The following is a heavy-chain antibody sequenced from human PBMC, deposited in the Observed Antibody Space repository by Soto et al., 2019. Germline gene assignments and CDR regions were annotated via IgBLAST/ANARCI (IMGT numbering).Heavy chain of an antibody. CDR1: GGSISSYY. CDR3: ARGSSSSFGWFDP. CDR2: IYYSGST. D-gene: IGHD6-6*01. V-gene: IGHV4-59*01. Sequence: SETLSLTCTVSGGSISSYYWSWIRQPPGKGLEWIGYIYYSGSTNYNPSLKSRVTISVDTSKNQFSLKLSSVTAADAAVYYCARGSSSSFGWFDPWGQGTLVTVSS. J-gene: IGHJ5*02.